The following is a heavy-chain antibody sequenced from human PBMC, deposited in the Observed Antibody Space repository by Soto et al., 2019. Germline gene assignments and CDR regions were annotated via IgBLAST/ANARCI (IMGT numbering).Heavy chain of an antibody. CDR1: GGTFSSYA. D-gene: IGHD3-22*01. V-gene: IGHV1-69*13. Sequence: ASVKVSCKASGGTFSSYAISWVRQAPGQGLEWMGGIIPIFGTANYAQKFQGRVTITADESTSTDYMELSSLRSEDTAVYYCARGPPTYYYDSSGFPSGAFDIWGQGTMVTVSS. CDR2: IIPIFGTA. CDR3: ARGPPTYYYDSSGFPSGAFDI. J-gene: IGHJ3*02.